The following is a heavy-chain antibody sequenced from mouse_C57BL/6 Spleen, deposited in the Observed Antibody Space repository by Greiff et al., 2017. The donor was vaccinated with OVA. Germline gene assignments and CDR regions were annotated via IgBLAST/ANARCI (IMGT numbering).Heavy chain of an antibody. CDR1: GYTFTSYW. J-gene: IGHJ2*01. V-gene: IGHV1-69*01. Sequence: QVQLQQPGAELVMPGASVKLSCKASGYTFTSYWMHWVKQRPGQGLEWIGELDPSDSYTNYNQKFKGKSTLTVDKSSSTAYMQLSSLTSEDSAVYYCARVGLLRYFDYWGQGTTLTVSS. CDR2: LDPSDSYT. D-gene: IGHD2-3*01. CDR3: ARVGLLRYFDY.